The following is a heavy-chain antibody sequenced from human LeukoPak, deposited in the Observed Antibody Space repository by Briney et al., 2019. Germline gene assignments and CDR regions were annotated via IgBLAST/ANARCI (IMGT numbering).Heavy chain of an antibody. V-gene: IGHV3-23*01. Sequence: GGTLRLSCAASGFTFSSDGMSWVRQAPGKGLEWVSAISGSGGSTYYADSVKGRFTISRDNSKNTLYLQMNSLRAEDTAVYYCAKDQTYYDILTGYYYYYFDYWGQGTLVTVSS. CDR3: AKDQTYYDILTGYYYYYFDY. CDR2: ISGSGGST. D-gene: IGHD3-9*01. CDR1: GFTFSSDG. J-gene: IGHJ4*02.